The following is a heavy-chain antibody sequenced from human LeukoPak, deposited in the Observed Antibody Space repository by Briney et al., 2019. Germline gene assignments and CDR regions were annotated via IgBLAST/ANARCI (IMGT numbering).Heavy chain of an antibody. J-gene: IGHJ4*02. CDR3: ARHPAPFDCYLLVAVSLDYVEKMYGSGSYYPNYDY. CDR1: GYSISSGYY. CDR2: INHSGST. Sequence: PSETLSLTCTVSGYSISSGYYWSWIRQPPGKGLEWIGEINHSGSTNYNPSLKSRVTISVDTSKNQFSLKLSSVTAADTAVYYCARHPAPFDCYLLVAVSLDYVEKMYGSGSYYPNYDYWGQGTLVTVSS. V-gene: IGHV4-38-2*02. D-gene: IGHD3-10*01.